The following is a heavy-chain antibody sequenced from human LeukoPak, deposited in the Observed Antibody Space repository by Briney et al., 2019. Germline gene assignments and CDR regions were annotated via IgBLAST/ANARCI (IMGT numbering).Heavy chain of an antibody. D-gene: IGHD6-13*01. Sequence: ASVKVSCKASGYTFTSYYMHWVRQAAGQGLEWMGIINPSGGSTTYAQKFQGRVTMTRDTSTSTVYMELSSLRSEDTAVYYCARDMRVLGSSWYETGHWGQGTLVTVSS. CDR3: ARDMRVLGSSWYETGH. CDR1: GYTFTSYY. J-gene: IGHJ4*02. V-gene: IGHV1-46*01. CDR2: INPSGGST.